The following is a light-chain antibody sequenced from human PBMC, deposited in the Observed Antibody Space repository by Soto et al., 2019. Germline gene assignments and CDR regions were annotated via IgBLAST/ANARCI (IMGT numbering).Light chain of an antibody. CDR3: QQYGSSPRT. J-gene: IGKJ1*01. CDR2: GAS. Sequence: EIVLTQSPGTLSLSPGERATLSCRASQSVSSSYLAWYQQKPGQAPSRLIYGASSRATDISDRFSGSGSGTDFTLTISRLEPDDFAVYYCQQYGSSPRTFGQGTKVDI. V-gene: IGKV3-20*01. CDR1: QSVSSSY.